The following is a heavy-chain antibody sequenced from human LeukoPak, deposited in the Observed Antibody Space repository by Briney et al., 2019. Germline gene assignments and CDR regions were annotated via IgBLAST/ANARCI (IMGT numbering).Heavy chain of an antibody. V-gene: IGHV4-4*07. J-gene: IGHJ4*02. CDR3: VRDVDTFFDY. CDR1: GGSMSSYY. Sequence: SETLSLTCTVSGGSMSSYYRSWIRQPAGKGLEWIGRIYSSGRTNYNPSLKSQVTMSLDTSKNQFSLKLSSVTAADTAVYYCVRDVDTFFDYWGQGTLVTVSS. D-gene: IGHD5-18*01. CDR2: IYSSGRT.